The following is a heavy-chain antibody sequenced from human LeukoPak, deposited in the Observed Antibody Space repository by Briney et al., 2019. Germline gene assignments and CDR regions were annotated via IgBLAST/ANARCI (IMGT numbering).Heavy chain of an antibody. CDR2: IYSGGST. J-gene: IGHJ4*02. D-gene: IGHD1-26*01. V-gene: IGHV3-53*01. Sequence: GGSLRLSCAASGFTVSSNYMSWVRQAPGKGLEWVSVIYSGGSTYYADSVKGRFTISRDNFKNTLYLQMNSLRAEDTAVYYCARYRYSGSYPLDYWGQGTLVTVSS. CDR3: ARYRYSGSYPLDY. CDR1: GFTVSSNY.